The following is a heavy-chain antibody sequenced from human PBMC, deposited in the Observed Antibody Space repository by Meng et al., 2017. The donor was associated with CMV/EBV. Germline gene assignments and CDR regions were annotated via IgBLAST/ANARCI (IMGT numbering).Heavy chain of an antibody. CDR1: FTSYG. V-gene: IGHV1-18*01. Sequence: FTSYGISWVRQAPGQGLEWMGWIGAYNGNTNYAQKLQGRVTMTTDTSTSTAYMELRSLRSDDTAVYYCARKDLDCSGGSCYGGPFDYWGQGTLVTVSS. J-gene: IGHJ4*02. CDR2: IGAYNGNT. D-gene: IGHD2-15*01. CDR3: ARKDLDCSGGSCYGGPFDY.